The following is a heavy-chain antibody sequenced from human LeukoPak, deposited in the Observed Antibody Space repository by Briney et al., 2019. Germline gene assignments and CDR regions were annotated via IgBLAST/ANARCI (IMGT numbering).Heavy chain of an antibody. V-gene: IGHV3-33*01. Sequence: GGSLRLSCAASGFTFSSYGMHWVRQAPGKGLEWVAVIWYDGSNKYYADSVKGRFTISGDNSKNTLYLQINSLRAEDTAVYYCARAGRFLEWLLDYWGQGTLVTVSS. CDR1: GFTFSSYG. CDR2: IWYDGSNK. J-gene: IGHJ4*02. D-gene: IGHD3-3*01. CDR3: ARAGRFLEWLLDY.